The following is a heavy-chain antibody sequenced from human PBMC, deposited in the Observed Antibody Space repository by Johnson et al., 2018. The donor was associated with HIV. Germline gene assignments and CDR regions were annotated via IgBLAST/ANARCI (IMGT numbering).Heavy chain of an antibody. D-gene: IGHD3-10*01. CDR2: ISSSGSTI. CDR3: ARAGGVWVGEPPVGRFAFDI. Sequence: VQLVESGGGLVKPGGSLRLSCAASGFTFSDYYMSWIRQAPGKGLEWVSYISSSGSTIYYADSVKGRFTISRDNSKNTLYLQMNSLRAEDTAVYYCARAGGVWVGEPPVGRFAFDIWGQGTMVTVSS. V-gene: IGHV3-11*04. CDR1: GFTFSDYY. J-gene: IGHJ3*02.